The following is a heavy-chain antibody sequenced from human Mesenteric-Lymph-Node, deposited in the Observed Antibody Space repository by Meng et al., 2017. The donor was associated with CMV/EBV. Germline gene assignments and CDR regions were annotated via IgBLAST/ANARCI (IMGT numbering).Heavy chain of an antibody. Sequence: SLKLSCAASGFSFSDSAIQWVRQASGEGLEWVGRIRSRANNYATAYAASVKGRFTFSRDDSKNTAYLQMNSLKTEGTAVYFCTGGNDYWGQGTLVTVSS. CDR3: TGGNDY. D-gene: IGHD3-16*01. V-gene: IGHV3-73*01. CDR1: GFSFSDSA. J-gene: IGHJ4*02. CDR2: IRSRANNYAT.